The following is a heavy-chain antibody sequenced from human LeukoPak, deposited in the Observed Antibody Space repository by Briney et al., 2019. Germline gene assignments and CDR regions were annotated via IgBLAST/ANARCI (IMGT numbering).Heavy chain of an antibody. J-gene: IGHJ4*02. CDR2: ISYSGST. V-gene: IGHV4-59*01. D-gene: IGHD3-22*01. CDR1: GGSISSYY. CDR3: ARYFGSSGSLDY. Sequence: SETLSLTCTVSGGSISSYYWSWIRQPPGKGLEWIGYISYSGSTNDNPSLRSRVTMSVATSKNQFSLNLSSVTAADTAVYFCARYFGSSGSLDYWGQGTLVTVSS.